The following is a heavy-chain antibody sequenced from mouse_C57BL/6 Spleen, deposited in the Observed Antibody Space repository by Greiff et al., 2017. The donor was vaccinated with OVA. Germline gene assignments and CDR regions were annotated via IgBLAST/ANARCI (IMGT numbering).Heavy chain of an antibody. CDR1: GFTFSSYG. Sequence: EVQVVESGGDLVKPGGSLKLSCAASGFTFSSYGMSWVRQTPDKRLEWVATISSGGSYTYYPDSVKGRFTISRDNAKNTLYLQMSRLKSEDTAMYYCARPAYYYAMDYWGQGTSVTVSS. J-gene: IGHJ4*01. CDR3: ARPAYYYAMDY. CDR2: ISSGGSYT. V-gene: IGHV5-6*01.